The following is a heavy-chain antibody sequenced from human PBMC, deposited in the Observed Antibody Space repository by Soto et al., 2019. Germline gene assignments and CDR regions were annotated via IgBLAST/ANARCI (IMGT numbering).Heavy chain of an antibody. CDR1: GYTFTSYG. CDR3: ARLFTMVRGVLGTDAFDI. J-gene: IGHJ3*02. V-gene: IGHV1-18*01. CDR2: ISAYNGNT. D-gene: IGHD3-10*01. Sequence: GASVKVSCKASGYTFTSYGISWVRQAPGQGLEWMGWISAYNGNTNYAQKLQGRVTMTTDTSTSTAYMELRSLRSDDTAVYYCARLFTMVRGVLGTDAFDIWGQGTMVTVSS.